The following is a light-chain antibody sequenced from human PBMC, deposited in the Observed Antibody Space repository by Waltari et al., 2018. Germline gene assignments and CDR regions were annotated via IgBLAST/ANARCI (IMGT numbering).Light chain of an antibody. CDR1: QGIISY. V-gene: IGKV1-9*01. CDR3: QQLNTYPFT. CDR2: AAS. J-gene: IGKJ4*01. Sequence: DIQLTQSPSFLSASVGDRVTITCRATQGIISYLAWYQQKPGKVPKPLIYAASTLQSGVPSRFSGSGSGTEFTLTISSLQPEDSATYYCQQLNTYPFTFGGGTKVEIK.